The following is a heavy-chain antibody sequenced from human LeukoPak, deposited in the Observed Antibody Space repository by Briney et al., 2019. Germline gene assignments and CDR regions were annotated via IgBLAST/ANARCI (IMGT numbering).Heavy chain of an antibody. CDR2: ISSSSSYI. CDR3: AREKKESDY. Sequence: PGGSLRLSCAASGFTVSSSYMSWVRQAPGKGLEWVSSISSSSSYIYYADSVKGRFTISRDNAKNSLYLQMNSLRAEDTAVYYCAREKKESDYWGQGTLVTVSS. CDR1: GFTVSSSY. J-gene: IGHJ4*02. V-gene: IGHV3-21*01.